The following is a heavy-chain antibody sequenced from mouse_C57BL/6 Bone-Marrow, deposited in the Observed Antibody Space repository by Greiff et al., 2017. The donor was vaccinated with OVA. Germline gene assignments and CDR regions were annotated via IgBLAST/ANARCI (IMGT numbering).Heavy chain of an antibody. CDR2: IRNKANGYTT. J-gene: IGHJ1*03. Sequence: EVQRVESGGGLVQPGGSLSLSCAASGFTFTDYYMSWVRQPPGKALEWLGFIRNKANGYTTEYSASVKGRFTISRDNSQSILYLQMNALRAEDSATYYCARYGPNPPDYYGSSYWYFDVWGTGTTVTVSS. V-gene: IGHV7-3*01. D-gene: IGHD1-1*01. CDR3: ARYGPNPPDYYGSSYWYFDV. CDR1: GFTFTDYY.